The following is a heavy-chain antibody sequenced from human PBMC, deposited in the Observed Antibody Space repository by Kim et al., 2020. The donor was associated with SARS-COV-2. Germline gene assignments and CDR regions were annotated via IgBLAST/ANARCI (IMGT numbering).Heavy chain of an antibody. Sequence: GGSLRLSCAASGFTFSSYAMHWVRQAPGKGLEWVAVISYDGSNKYYADSVKGRFTISRDNSKNTLYLQMNSLRAEDTAVYYCARDGDSSGWYGAPFDYWGQGPLVTVSS. V-gene: IGHV3-30*04. D-gene: IGHD6-19*01. J-gene: IGHJ4*02. CDR2: ISYDGSNK. CDR3: ARDGDSSGWYGAPFDY. CDR1: GFTFSSYA.